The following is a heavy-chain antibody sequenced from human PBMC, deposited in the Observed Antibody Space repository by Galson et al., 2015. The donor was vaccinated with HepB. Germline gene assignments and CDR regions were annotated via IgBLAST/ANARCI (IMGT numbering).Heavy chain of an antibody. J-gene: IGHJ4*02. D-gene: IGHD6-19*01. CDR2: TYYRSTWKN. CDR3: ARQYGSVFDS. CDR1: GESVSSNGAT. V-gene: IGHV6-1*01. Sequence: CAISGESVSSNGATWNWIRQSPSRGLEWLGRTYYRSTWKNDYAVSMKSRLTINSDTSRNQFSLQLNSVTPEDTAVYYCARQYGSVFDSWGQGTLVTVSS.